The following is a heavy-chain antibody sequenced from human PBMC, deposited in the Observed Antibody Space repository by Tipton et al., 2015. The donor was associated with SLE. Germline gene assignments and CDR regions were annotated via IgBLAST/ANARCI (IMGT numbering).Heavy chain of an antibody. CDR1: GGSISSYY. V-gene: IGHV4-59*07. J-gene: IGHJ6*03. CDR3: ARTDRITIFGVVTNYYYYMDV. D-gene: IGHD3-3*01. Sequence: TLSLTCTVSGGSISSYYWSWIRQPPGKGLEWIGYIYYSGSTNYNPSLKSRVTISVDTSKNQFSLKLSSVTAADTAVYYCARTDRITIFGVVTNYYYYMDVRGKGTTVTVSS. CDR2: IYYSGST.